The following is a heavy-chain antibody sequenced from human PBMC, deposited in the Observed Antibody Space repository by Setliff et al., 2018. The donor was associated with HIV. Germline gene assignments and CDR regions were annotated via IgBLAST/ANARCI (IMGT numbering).Heavy chain of an antibody. Sequence: LSLTCTVTGGSISSGGFYWTWIRQHPGKGLEWIGYIYNTGSTYHSPSLESRVTISIDTSKNQFSLKLSSVTAADTAVYYCARLTRITTAGHWGQGTLVTVSS. CDR3: ARLTRITTAGH. D-gene: IGHD6-13*01. CDR2: IYNTGST. J-gene: IGHJ4*02. V-gene: IGHV4-31*03. CDR1: GGSISSGGFY.